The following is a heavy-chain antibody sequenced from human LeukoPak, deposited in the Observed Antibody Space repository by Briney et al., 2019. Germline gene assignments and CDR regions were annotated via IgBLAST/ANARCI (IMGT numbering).Heavy chain of an antibody. D-gene: IGHD2-2*01. CDR2: INRSGST. J-gene: IGHJ6*03. V-gene: IGHV4-34*01. Sequence: SETLSLTCAVFGGSFSDYYCSWIRQPPGKGLEWIGEINRSGSTNYNPSLKSRVTISVDTSKNQFSLKLSSVTAADTTVYYCARQNFYRYCRSTSCYRPYYYYYMDVWGKGTTVTISS. CDR3: ARQNFYRYCRSTSCYRPYYYYYMDV. CDR1: GGSFSDYY.